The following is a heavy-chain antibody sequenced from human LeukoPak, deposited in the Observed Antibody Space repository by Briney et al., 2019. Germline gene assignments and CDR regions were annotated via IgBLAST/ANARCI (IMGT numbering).Heavy chain of an antibody. CDR2: IYTSGST. CDR1: GGSISSYY. V-gene: IGHV4-4*07. Sequence: SETLSLTCTVSGGSISSYYWSWIRQPAGKGLEWIGRIYTSGSTNYNPSLKSRVTMSVDTSKNQFSLKLSSVTAADTAVYYCARTYYYDSSGYRPFDYWGQGTLVTVSS. D-gene: IGHD3-22*01. J-gene: IGHJ4*02. CDR3: ARTYYYDSSGYRPFDY.